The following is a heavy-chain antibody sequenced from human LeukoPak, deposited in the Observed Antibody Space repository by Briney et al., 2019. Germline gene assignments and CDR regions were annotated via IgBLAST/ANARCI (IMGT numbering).Heavy chain of an antibody. D-gene: IGHD5-12*01. V-gene: IGHV4-39*07. J-gene: IGHJ4*02. Sequence: SETLSLTCTVSGGSISSSSYYWGWIRQPPGKGLEWIGSIYYSGSTCYNPSLKSRVTISVDTSKNQFSLKLSSVTAADTAVYYCAREDIVATTPFDYWGQGTLVTVSS. CDR1: GGSISSSSYY. CDR3: AREDIVATTPFDY. CDR2: IYYSGST.